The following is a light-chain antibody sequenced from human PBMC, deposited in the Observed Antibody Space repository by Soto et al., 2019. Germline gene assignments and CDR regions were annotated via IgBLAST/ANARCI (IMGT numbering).Light chain of an antibody. CDR2: GAS. CDR3: QQYGSSPWT. CDR1: QSVSSIY. V-gene: IGKV3-20*01. J-gene: IGKJ1*01. Sequence: EIVLTQSPGNLSLSPGERATLSCLASQSVSSIYLAWYQQKPGQAPRPLIYGASSRAIGIPDRFSGSWSGTDFTLTISRLEAEDFAVYYCQQYGSSPWTFGQGTKVEIK.